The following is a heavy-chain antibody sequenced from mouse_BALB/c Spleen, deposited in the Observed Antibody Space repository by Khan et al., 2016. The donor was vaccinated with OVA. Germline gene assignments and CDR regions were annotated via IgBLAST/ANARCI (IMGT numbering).Heavy chain of an antibody. J-gene: IGHJ3*01. CDR2: ISDGGSYT. D-gene: IGHD2-14*01. V-gene: IGHV5-4*02. CDR1: GFTFSDYY. CDR3: TRGGYRAFGY. Sequence: EVELVESGGGLVKPGGSLKLSCAASGFTFSDYYMYWVRQTPEKRLEWVATISDGGSYTYFPDSVEGRFTISRDNAKNNLYLQLISLKSEDTAMYYCTRGGYRAFGYWGQGTLVTVSA.